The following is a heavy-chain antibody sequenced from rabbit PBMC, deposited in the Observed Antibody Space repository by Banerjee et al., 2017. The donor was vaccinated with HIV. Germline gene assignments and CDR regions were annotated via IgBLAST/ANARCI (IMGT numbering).Heavy chain of an antibody. V-gene: IGHV1S47*01. CDR2: IYPDYGST. CDR3: ARDRVLYDAYGDYVQGTRLDL. Sequence: QEQLVESGGGLVQPGESLKLSCKASGIDFSHYGISWVRQAPGKGLEWIAYIYPDYGSTDYASWVNGRFTISLDNAQNTVFLQMTSLTAADTATYFCARDRVLYDAYGDYVQGTRLDLWGPGPLVTVS. J-gene: IGHJ3*01. CDR1: GIDFSHYG. D-gene: IGHD2-1*01.